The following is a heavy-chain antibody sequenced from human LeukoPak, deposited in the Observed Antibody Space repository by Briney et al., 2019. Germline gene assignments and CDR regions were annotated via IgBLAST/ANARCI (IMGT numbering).Heavy chain of an antibody. CDR2: IYYSGST. D-gene: IGHD3-22*01. V-gene: IGHV4-31*03. J-gene: IGHJ4*02. Sequence: SETLSLTCTVSGGSISSGGYYWSWIRQHPGKGLEWIGYIYYSGSTYYNPSLKSRVTISVDTSKNQFPLKLSSVTAADTAVYYCARVGTTYYYDSSGLSSDYWGQGTLVTVSS. CDR1: GGSISSGGYY. CDR3: ARVGTTYYYDSSGLSSDY.